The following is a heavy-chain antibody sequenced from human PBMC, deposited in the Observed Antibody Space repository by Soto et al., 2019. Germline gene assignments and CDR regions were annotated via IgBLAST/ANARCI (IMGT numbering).Heavy chain of an antibody. J-gene: IGHJ3*02. CDR3: ARDIVVIPTARPNDAFDI. CDR2: ISSSSGYT. V-gene: IGHV3-11*05. CDR1: GFTFSDFY. Sequence: QVPLVESGGGLVKPGGSPRISCAASGFTFSDFYMSWFRQAPGKGLEWVSYISSSSGYTNYADSVKGRFTISRDNAKNSLYLQMNSLRAEDTALYYCARDIVVIPTARPNDAFDIWGQGTMVTVSS. D-gene: IGHD2-2*02.